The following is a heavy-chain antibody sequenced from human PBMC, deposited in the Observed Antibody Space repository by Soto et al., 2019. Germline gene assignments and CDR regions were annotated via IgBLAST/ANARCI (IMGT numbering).Heavy chain of an antibody. Sequence: QVQLVQSGAEVKKPWASVKVSCKASGYTFTSYGISWVRQVPGQGLEWMGWISAYNGNTNYAQKLQGRVTMTTDTATSTAYMELSSLRSDDTAVYYCARDPSYAADSSHWYRHYYYYMDVWGKGPTVTVSS. CDR1: GYTFTSYG. V-gene: IGHV1-18*01. CDR2: ISAYNGNT. J-gene: IGHJ6*03. D-gene: IGHD6-13*01. CDR3: ARDPSYAADSSHWYRHYYYYMDV.